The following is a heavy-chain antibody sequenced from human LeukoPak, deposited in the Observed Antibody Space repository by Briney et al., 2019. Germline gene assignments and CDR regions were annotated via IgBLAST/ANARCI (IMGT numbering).Heavy chain of an antibody. D-gene: IGHD2-8*01. CDR2: IHSGGRT. CDR3: ARDIDWGYAWNY. CDR1: GFTVSDTY. J-gene: IGHJ4*02. Sequence: GGSLRLSCAASGFTVSDTYMNWVRQAPGKGLEWVSVIHSGGRTYYADSVKGRFTISRDSSKNTLYFQMSSLRADDTAVYYCARDIDWGYAWNYWGQGTLVIVSS. V-gene: IGHV3-53*05.